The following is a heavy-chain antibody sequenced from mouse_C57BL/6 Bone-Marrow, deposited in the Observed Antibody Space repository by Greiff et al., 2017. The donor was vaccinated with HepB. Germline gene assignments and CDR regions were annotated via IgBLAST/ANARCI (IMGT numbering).Heavy chain of an antibody. CDR1: GYSITSGYY. Sequence: EVKLQESGPGLVKPSQSLSLTCSVTGYSITSGYYWNWIRQFPGNKLEWMGYISYDGSNNYNPSLKNRISITRDTSKNQFFLKLNSVTTEDTATYYCARFDDYLYAMDYWGQGTSVTVSS. CDR2: ISYDGSN. D-gene: IGHD2-4*01. J-gene: IGHJ4*01. V-gene: IGHV3-6*01. CDR3: ARFDDYLYAMDY.